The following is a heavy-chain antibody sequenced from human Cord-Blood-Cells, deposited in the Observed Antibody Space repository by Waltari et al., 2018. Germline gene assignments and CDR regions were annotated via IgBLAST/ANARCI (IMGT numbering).Heavy chain of an antibody. CDR1: GGSISSSSYY. D-gene: IGHD3-22*01. V-gene: IGHV4-39*01. J-gene: IGHJ4*02. CDR2: IYYSGSP. Sequence: QLQLQESGPGLVKPSETLSLTCTVSGGSISSSSYYWGWIRQPPGKGLEWIGSIYYSGSPSSNPSLKSRVTISIDTSKNQFSLKLSSVTAADTAVYYCARHSTGWLLYYFDYWGQGTLVTVSS. CDR3: ARHSTGWLLYYFDY.